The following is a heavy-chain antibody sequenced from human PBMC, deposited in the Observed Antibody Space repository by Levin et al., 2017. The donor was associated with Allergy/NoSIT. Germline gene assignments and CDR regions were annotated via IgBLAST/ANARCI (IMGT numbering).Heavy chain of an antibody. V-gene: IGHV3-13*01. D-gene: IGHD6-13*01. J-gene: IGHJ4*02. CDR2: IGTAGDT. CDR1: GFRFSEYD. Sequence: GASVKVSCAASGFRFSEYDMHWVRQSVGKGLEWVSAIGTAGDTYYSGSVKGRFTISREDAKKSLHLQMNSLRAGDTAVYYCAKDVVFGTSSWSLDFWGQGTLVTVSS. CDR3: AKDVVFGTSSWSLDF.